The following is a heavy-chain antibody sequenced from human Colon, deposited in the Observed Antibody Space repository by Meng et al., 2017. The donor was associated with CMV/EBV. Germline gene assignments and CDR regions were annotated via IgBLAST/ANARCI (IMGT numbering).Heavy chain of an antibody. CDR1: GYTFTDYY. CDR2: INPNSGGT. J-gene: IGHJ4*02. D-gene: IGHD3-22*01. CDR3: ARGRNYYDSNRTGLDY. V-gene: IGHV1-2*02. Sequence: QVQLVQSGAEVKKPGASVKVSCKASGYTFTDYYMHWLRQAPGQGLEWMGWINPNSGGTNYGQKFQGRVTMTRDTSISTAYMELSRLRSDDTATYYCARGRNYYDSNRTGLDYWGQGTLVTVSS.